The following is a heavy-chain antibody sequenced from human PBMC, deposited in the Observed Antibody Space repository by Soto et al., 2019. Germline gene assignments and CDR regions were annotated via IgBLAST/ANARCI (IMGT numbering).Heavy chain of an antibody. V-gene: IGHV4-59*01. J-gene: IGHJ4*02. CDR2: IYYSGST. CDR3: ARHLWFGELLFDY. Sequence: SETLSLTCTVSGGSISSYYLSWIRQPPGKGLEWIGYIYYSGSTNYNPSLKSRVTISVDTSKNQFSLKLSSVTAADTAVYYCARHLWFGELLFDYWGQGTLVTVSS. D-gene: IGHD3-10*01. CDR1: GGSISSYY.